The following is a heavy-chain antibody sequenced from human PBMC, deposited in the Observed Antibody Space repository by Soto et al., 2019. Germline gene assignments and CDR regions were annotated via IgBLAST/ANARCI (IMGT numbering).Heavy chain of an antibody. J-gene: IGHJ4*02. V-gene: IGHV1-69*13. CDR3: ARDMWDCSGGSCYASYYFDY. CDR2: IIPIFGTA. Sequence: ASVKVSCKASGGTFSSYAISWVRQAPGQGLEWMGGIIPIFGTANYAQKFQGRVTITADESTSTAYVELSSLRSEDTAVYYCARDMWDCSGGSCYASYYFDYWGQGTLVTVSS. D-gene: IGHD2-15*01. CDR1: GGTFSSYA.